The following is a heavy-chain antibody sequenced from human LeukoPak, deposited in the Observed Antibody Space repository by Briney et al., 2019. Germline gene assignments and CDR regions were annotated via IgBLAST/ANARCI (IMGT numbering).Heavy chain of an antibody. CDR2: ISYDGSNK. Sequence: GGSLRLSCAASGFTFSSYGMHWVRQAPGKWLEWVVVISYDGSNKYYSDSVKGRFTISRYNSKNTLYLQMNSLRAEDTAVYYCAKGPVLLWFGDPNGGAFDIWGQGTMVTVSS. D-gene: IGHD3-10*01. CDR1: GFTFSSYG. J-gene: IGHJ3*02. V-gene: IGHV3-30*18. CDR3: AKGPVLLWFGDPNGGAFDI.